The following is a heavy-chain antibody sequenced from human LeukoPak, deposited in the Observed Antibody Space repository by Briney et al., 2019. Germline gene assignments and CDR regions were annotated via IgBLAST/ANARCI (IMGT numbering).Heavy chain of an antibody. CDR2: TSAYNGNT. V-gene: IGHV1-18*01. J-gene: IGHJ4*02. CDR3: ASHYDFWSGYYY. CDR1: GYTFTSYG. D-gene: IGHD3-3*01. Sequence: ASVKVSCKASGYTFTSYGISWVRQAPGQGLEWMGWTSAYNGNTNYAQKLQGRVTMTTDTSTSTAYMELRSLRSDDTAVYYCASHYDFWSGYYYWGQGTLVTVSS.